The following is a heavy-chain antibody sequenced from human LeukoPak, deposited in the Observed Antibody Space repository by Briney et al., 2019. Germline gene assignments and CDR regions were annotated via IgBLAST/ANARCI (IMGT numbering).Heavy chain of an antibody. CDR1: GVTLSNYA. D-gene: IGHD3-22*01. J-gene: IGHJ6*02. V-gene: IGHV3-23*01. Sequence: GGSLRLSCVASGVTLSNYAMSWARQAPGKGLEWVSGISSSGSGGNTYYADSVKGRFTISRDNSKNTLYLQMNSLRAEDTAVYYCARAPNYYDSSGCMDVWGQGTTVTVSS. CDR3: ARAPNYYDSSGCMDV. CDR2: ISSSGSGGNT.